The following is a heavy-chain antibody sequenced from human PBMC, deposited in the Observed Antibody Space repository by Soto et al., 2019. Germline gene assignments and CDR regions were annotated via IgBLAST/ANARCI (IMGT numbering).Heavy chain of an antibody. CDR1: GFTFSTYA. J-gene: IGHJ4*02. CDR2: LSGSGGTT. V-gene: IGHV3-23*01. CDR3: AKQRAGYGSGSDTFYYDC. D-gene: IGHD3-10*01. Sequence: SLRLSCSTSGFTFSTYAMNWVRQAPGKGLEWVSALSGSGGTTYYADSVRGRFTISRDNSKNTLFLQMSSLRAEDTALYYCAKQRAGYGSGSDTFYYDCWGQGTLVTVSS.